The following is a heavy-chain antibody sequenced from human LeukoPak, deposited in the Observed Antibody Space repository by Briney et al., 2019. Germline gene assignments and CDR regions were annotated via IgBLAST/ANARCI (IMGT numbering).Heavy chain of an antibody. J-gene: IGHJ4*02. CDR1: GFTFDDYG. CDR2: INWNGGST. D-gene: IGHD2-2*02. CDR3: ARRSSRCSSTSCYTGDFGY. V-gene: IGHV3-20*01. Sequence: GGSLRLSCAASGFTFDDYGMSWVRQAPGKGLEWVSGINWNGGSTGYADSVKGRFTISRDNAKNSLYLHMNSLRAEDTALYHCARRSSRCSSTSCYTGDFGYWGQGTLVTVSS.